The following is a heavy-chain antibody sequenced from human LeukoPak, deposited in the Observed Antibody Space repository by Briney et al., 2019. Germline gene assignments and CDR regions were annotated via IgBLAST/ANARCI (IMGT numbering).Heavy chain of an antibody. CDR2: ISRSGGST. J-gene: IGHJ4*02. CDR1: GFTFSSYA. V-gene: IGHV3-23*01. Sequence: GGSLRLSCAASGFTFSSYAMRWVRQAPGKGLEWVSAISRSGGSTYYADSVKGRFTISRDNSNNTLYLQMNSRRAEDTAVYYCAYGLGDGGYWGEGTLVTVSS. CDR3: AYGLGDGGY. D-gene: IGHD4-23*01.